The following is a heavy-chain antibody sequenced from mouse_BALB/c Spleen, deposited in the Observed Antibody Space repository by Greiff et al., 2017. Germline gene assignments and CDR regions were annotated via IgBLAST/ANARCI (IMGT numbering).Heavy chain of an antibody. V-gene: IGHV7-3*02. D-gene: IGHD1-1*01. CDR1: GFTFTDYY. J-gene: IGHJ1*01. CDR3: ARVLYGSHWYFDV. CDR2: IRNKANGYTT. Sequence: EVQRVESGGGLVQPGGSLRLSCATSGFTFTDYYMSWVRQPPGKALEWLGFIRNKANGYTTEYSASVKGRFTISRDNSQSILYLQMNTLRAEDSATYYCARVLYGSHWYFDVWGAGTTVTVSS.